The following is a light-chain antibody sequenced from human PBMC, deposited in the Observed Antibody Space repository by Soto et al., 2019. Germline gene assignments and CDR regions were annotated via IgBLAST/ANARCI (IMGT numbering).Light chain of an antibody. CDR2: GVS. CDR3: SSFTSSSFYV. CDR1: GSDVGGYNY. V-gene: IGLV2-14*01. J-gene: IGLJ1*01. Sequence: QSALTQPASVSGSPGQSIAISCTGSGSDVGGYNYVSWYQQHPGKAPKLIIYGVSHRPSGVSPRFSASRSAYTSSLTISGIQHEDESDYDCSSFTSSSFYVFGPGTKVTVL.